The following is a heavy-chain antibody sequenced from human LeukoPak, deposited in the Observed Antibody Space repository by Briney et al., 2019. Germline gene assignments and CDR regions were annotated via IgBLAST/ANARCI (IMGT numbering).Heavy chain of an antibody. CDR2: INEDGSDK. CDR1: GFAFSSSW. V-gene: IGHV3-7*04. D-gene: IGHD2-15*01. Sequence: GGSLRLSCAASGFAFSSSWMSWVRQAPGKGLEWVASINEDGSDKYYVDSVKGRFTISRDNAQNSLYLQMNSLRAEDTAIYFCARGHSGLLLWGQGITVTVSS. J-gene: IGHJ6*02. CDR3: ARGHSGLLL.